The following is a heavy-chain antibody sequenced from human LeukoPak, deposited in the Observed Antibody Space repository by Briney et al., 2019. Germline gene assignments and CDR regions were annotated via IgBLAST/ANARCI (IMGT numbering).Heavy chain of an antibody. CDR2: ISAYNGNT. V-gene: IGHV1-18*01. CDR1: GYTFTSYG. CDR3: ARDSQETYHYDTSGYYFDY. Sequence: GASVKVSCKASGYTFTSYGISWVRQAPGQGLEWMGWISAYNGNTNYAQKLQGRVTMTRDKSTSTVYMELSSLRSGDTAVYYCARDSQETYHYDTSGYYFDYWGQGTLVTVSS. J-gene: IGHJ4*02. D-gene: IGHD3-22*01.